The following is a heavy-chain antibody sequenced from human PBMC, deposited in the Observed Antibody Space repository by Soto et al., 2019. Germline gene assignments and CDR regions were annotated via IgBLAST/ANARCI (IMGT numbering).Heavy chain of an antibody. CDR1: GFTFTNAW. J-gene: IGHJ1*01. CDR2: IKSKTDGGTT. Sequence: GGSLSLSCAASGFTFTNAWMSWVRPAPGKGLEWVGRIKSKTDGGTTDYAAPVKGRFTISRDDSKNTLYLQMNSLKTEDTAVYYCTTARGTYGAEYFQHWGQGTLVNLSS. CDR3: TTARGTYGAEYFQH. V-gene: IGHV3-15*01. D-gene: IGHD4-17*01.